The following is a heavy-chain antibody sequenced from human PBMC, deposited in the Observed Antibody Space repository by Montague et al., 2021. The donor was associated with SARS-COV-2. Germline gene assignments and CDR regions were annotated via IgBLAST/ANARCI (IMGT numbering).Heavy chain of an antibody. D-gene: IGHD6-19*01. V-gene: IGHV3-23*01. Sequence: SLRLSCAASGFTFSSYAMSWVRQPPGKGLEWVSALSGSGGSLYYADSVKGRFTISRDNSKNTVYLWGNSLRADDTALYYCAKVLGGWFPFPAGYWGQGTLVTVSS. CDR2: LSGSGGSL. CDR1: GFTFSSYA. J-gene: IGHJ4*02. CDR3: AKVLGGWFPFPAGY.